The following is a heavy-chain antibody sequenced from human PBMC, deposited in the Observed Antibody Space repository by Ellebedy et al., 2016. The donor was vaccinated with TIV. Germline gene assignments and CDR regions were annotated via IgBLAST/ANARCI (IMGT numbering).Heavy chain of an antibody. V-gene: IGHV4-34*01. CDR3: ARVPFTVVIPYYFDY. CDR2: INHSGST. Sequence: MPSETLSLTCAVYGGSFSGYYWSWIRQPPGKGLEWIGEINHSGSTNYNPSLKSRVTISVDTSKNQFSLKLSSVTAADTAVYYCARVPFTVVIPYYFDYWGQGTLVTVSS. D-gene: IGHD4-23*01. CDR1: GGSFSGYY. J-gene: IGHJ4*02.